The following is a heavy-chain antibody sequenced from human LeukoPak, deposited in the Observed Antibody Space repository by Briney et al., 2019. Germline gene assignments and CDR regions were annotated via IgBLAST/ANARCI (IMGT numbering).Heavy chain of an antibody. Sequence: SETLSLTCTVSGASITPYYWSWVRQPTGRGLEWIGRIYASGSANYNSSLKSRVSMSVDTSKNQFSLNLSSVTAADTAVYYCAREFRHSTGWSLYYFDRWGQGILVTVAS. V-gene: IGHV4-4*07. CDR3: AREFRHSTGWSLYYFDR. CDR2: IYASGSA. D-gene: IGHD2/OR15-2a*01. J-gene: IGHJ4*02. CDR1: GASITPYY.